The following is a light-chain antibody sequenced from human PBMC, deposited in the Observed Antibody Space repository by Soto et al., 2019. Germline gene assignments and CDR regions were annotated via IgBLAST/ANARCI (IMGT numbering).Light chain of an antibody. V-gene: IGLV1-40*01. CDR1: SSNIGAGYD. Sequence: QSVLTQPPSVSGAPGQRVTISCTGSSSNIGAGYDVHWYQQLPGTAPKLLIYGNSNRPSGVPDRFSGSKSGTSASLAITGLQAEDEAEYYGQAYDSSLSAVVFGGGTTLTVL. CDR3: QAYDSSLSAVV. J-gene: IGLJ2*01. CDR2: GNS.